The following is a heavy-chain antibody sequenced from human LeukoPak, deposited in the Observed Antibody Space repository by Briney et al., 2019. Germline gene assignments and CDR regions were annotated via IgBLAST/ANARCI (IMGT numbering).Heavy chain of an antibody. CDR2: MNPNSGNT. Sequence: ASVKVSCKASGYTFTSYDINWVRQATGQGLEWMGWMNPNSGNTGYAQKFQGRVTMTRNTSISTAYMELSSLRSEDTAVYYCARRIAAAGDHYHYYYMDVWGKGTTVTVSS. CDR3: ARRIAAAGDHYHYYYMDV. D-gene: IGHD6-13*01. V-gene: IGHV1-8*01. J-gene: IGHJ6*03. CDR1: GYTFTSYD.